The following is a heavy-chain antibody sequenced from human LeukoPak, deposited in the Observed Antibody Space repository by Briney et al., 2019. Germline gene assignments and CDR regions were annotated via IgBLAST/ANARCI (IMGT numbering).Heavy chain of an antibody. Sequence: SETLPLTCTVSGGSISSSSYYWGWIRQPPGKGLEWIGSIYYSGSTYYNPSLKSRVTISVDTSKNQFSLKLSSVTAADTAVYYCARLLWFGEFVFDYWGQGTLVTVSS. CDR3: ARLLWFGEFVFDY. CDR1: GGSISSSSYY. D-gene: IGHD3-10*01. V-gene: IGHV4-39*01. J-gene: IGHJ4*02. CDR2: IYYSGST.